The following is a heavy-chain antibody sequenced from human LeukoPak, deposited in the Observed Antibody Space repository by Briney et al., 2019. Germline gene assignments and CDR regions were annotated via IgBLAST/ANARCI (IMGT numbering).Heavy chain of an antibody. J-gene: IGHJ4*02. CDR1: GGSISNYY. Sequence: PSETLSLTCTVSGGSISNYYWSWIRQPPGKGLEWIEYFSYSGSTNYNPSLKSRVTISVDTSRNQFSLKLTSVTAADTAVYYCARVGRGDHTWGSYSFDYWGQGTLVTVFS. D-gene: IGHD3-16*01. CDR3: ARVGRGDHTWGSYSFDY. CDR2: FSYSGST. V-gene: IGHV4-59*01.